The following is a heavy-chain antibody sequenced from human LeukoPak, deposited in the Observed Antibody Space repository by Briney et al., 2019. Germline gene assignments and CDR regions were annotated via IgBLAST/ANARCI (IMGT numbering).Heavy chain of an antibody. V-gene: IGHV3-23*01. CDR2: MSGSGGTT. CDR3: AREGEMATISYDY. Sequence: AGGSLRLSCAASGFTFSNYAMNWVRQTPGKGLEWVSVMSGSGGTTYYADSVKGRFTISRDNSKSTVYLQMNSLRAEDTAVYYCAREGEMATISYDYWGQGTLVTVSS. CDR1: GFTFSNYA. D-gene: IGHD5-24*01. J-gene: IGHJ4*02.